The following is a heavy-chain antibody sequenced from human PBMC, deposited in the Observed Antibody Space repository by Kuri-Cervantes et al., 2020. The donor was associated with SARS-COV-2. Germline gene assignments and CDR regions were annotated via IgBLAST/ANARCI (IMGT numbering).Heavy chain of an antibody. CDR2: VSGHNGHT. D-gene: IGHD2-21*01. CDR3: VRDGYGDYVDY. CDR1: GYTFTSSG. Sequence: ASVKVSCKASGYTFTSSGISWVRQAPGQGLEWMGWVSGHNGHTNYAQKLQGRVTMTTDTSTTTAYMELRSPRSDDTAVFYCVRDGYGDYVDYWGQGTLVTVSS. J-gene: IGHJ4*02. V-gene: IGHV1-18*04.